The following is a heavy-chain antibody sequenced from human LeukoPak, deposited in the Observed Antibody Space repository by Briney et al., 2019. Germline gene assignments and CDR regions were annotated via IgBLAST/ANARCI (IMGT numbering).Heavy chain of an antibody. D-gene: IGHD3-22*01. V-gene: IGHV3-7*01. J-gene: IGHJ4*02. CDR3: ARTRITMIVGLASRFDY. CDR1: GFTFSSYW. CDR2: IKQDGSGK. Sequence: HPGGSLRLSCAASGFTFSSYWMSWVRQAPGKGLEWVANIKQDGSGKYYVDSVKGRFTISRDNAKNSLYLQMNSLRAEDTAVYYCARTRITMIVGLASRFDYWGQGTLVTVSS.